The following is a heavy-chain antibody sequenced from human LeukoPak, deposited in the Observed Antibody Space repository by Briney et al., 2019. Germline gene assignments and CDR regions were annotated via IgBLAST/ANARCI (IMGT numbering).Heavy chain of an antibody. CDR1: GGSISSYY. J-gene: IGHJ4*02. D-gene: IGHD5-18*01. V-gene: IGHV4-59*08. CDR3: ARHGRGIQLWCDY. CDR2: IYYSGTT. Sequence: SETLFLTCTVSGGSISSYYWSWIRQSPGKKLEWIGYIYYSGTTNYNPSLKSRVSISVDTSKNQFSLKLSSVSAADTAVYYCARHGRGIQLWCDYWGQGTLVTVSS.